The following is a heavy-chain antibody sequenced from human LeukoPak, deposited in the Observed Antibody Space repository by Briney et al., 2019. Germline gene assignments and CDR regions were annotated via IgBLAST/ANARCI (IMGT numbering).Heavy chain of an antibody. CDR1: GFTFSSYG. J-gene: IGHJ4*02. CDR3: AKDVVYTPYYGGNEDY. Sequence: GGSLRLSCAASGFTFSSYGMHWVRQAPGKGLVWVAFIRYDGSNKYYADSVKGRFTISRDNSKNTLYLQMNSLRAEDTAVYYCAKDVVYTPYYGGNEDYWGQGTLVTVSS. CDR2: IRYDGSNK. V-gene: IGHV3-30*02. D-gene: IGHD4-23*01.